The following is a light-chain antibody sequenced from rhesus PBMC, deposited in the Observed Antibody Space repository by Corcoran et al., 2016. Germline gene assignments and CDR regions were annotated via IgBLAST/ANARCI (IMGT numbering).Light chain of an antibody. CDR1: QDISSW. CDR3: QHYNSAPYN. V-gene: IGKV1-21*01. Sequence: DIQMTQSPSSLSASVGDRVTITCRASQDISSWVAWYQQKPGKAPKLLIYEASKLQRGVPSRFSGSGTGTEFTLTISSLQPEDFTTYCCQHYNSAPYNFGQGAKVEI. CDR2: EAS. J-gene: IGKJ2*01.